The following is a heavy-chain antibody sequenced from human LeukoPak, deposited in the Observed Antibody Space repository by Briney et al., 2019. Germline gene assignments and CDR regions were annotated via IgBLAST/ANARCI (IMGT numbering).Heavy chain of an antibody. J-gene: IGHJ4*01. V-gene: IGHV3-30*03. Sequence: PEGSLRLSCTTSGFTFDFYAMHWVRQAPGKGLEWVAVMSYDGRYRYYADSAKGRFTISRDNSKRTLYLEMSSLRPEDTALYYCARSELYYGSESYYHLDYWGHGTLVTVSS. CDR1: GFTFDFYA. CDR3: ARSELYYGSESYYHLDY. CDR2: MSYDGRYR. D-gene: IGHD3-10*01.